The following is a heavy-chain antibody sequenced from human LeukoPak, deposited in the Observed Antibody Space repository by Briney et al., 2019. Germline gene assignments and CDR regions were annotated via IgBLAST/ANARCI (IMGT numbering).Heavy chain of an antibody. J-gene: IGHJ6*03. V-gene: IGHV4-34*01. CDR2: INHSGST. D-gene: IGHD6-6*01. CDR3: ARGQKIAARTVYYYYYMDV. Sequence: SETLSLTCAVYGGSFSGYYWSWIRQPPGKGLEWIGEINHSGSTDYNPSLKSRVTISVDTSKNQFSLKLSSVTAADTAVYYCARGQKIAARTVYYYYYMDVWGKGTTVTVSS. CDR1: GGSFSGYY.